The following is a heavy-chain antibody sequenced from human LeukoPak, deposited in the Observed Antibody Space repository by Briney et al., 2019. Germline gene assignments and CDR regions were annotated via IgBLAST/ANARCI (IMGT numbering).Heavy chain of an antibody. V-gene: IGHV1-69*05. CDR2: IIPIFGTA. D-gene: IGHD3-22*01. J-gene: IGHJ3*02. CDR3: ARKYSYDSGGYYGPDAFDI. Sequence: SVKVSCKASGGAFISYAISWVRQAPGQGLEWMGGIIPIFGTANYAQKFQGRVTITTDESTSTEYMVLSSLRSEDTAVYYCARKYSYDSGGYYGPDAFDIWGQGTIVTVSP. CDR1: GGAFISYA.